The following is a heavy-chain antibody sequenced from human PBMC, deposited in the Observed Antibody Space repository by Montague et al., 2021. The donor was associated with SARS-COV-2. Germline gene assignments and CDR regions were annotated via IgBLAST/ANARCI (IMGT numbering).Heavy chain of an antibody. CDR2: IGPSGST. CDR3: ARGLIDITMMVVVFTGASLYFDY. D-gene: IGHD3-22*01. Sequence: SETPSLTCGVSGGSLSGYHWSWIRQPPGKGLEWIGEIGPSGSTNYNPSLKSRVIISLDTSKNQFSLKLSSVTAADTAVYYCARGLIDITMMVVVFTGASLYFDYWGQGILVTVSS. V-gene: IGHV4-34*01. J-gene: IGHJ4*02. CDR1: GGSLSGYH.